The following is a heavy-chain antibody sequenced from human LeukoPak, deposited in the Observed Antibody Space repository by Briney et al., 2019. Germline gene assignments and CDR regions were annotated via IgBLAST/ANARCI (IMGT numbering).Heavy chain of an antibody. J-gene: IGHJ4*02. Sequence: GGSLRLSCAASGFTFSSYEMNWVRQAPGKGLEWVSYIDSRGSVIKYADSVKGRFTISRDNARNSLYLQMNSLRDEDTAVYYCARGLGSSGWYYFFDYWGQGALVTASS. CDR2: IDSRGSVI. CDR1: GFTFSSYE. V-gene: IGHV3-48*03. D-gene: IGHD6-19*01. CDR3: ARGLGSSGWYYFFDY.